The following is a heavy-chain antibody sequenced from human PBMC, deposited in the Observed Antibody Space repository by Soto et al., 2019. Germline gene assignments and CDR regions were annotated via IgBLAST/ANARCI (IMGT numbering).Heavy chain of an antibody. Sequence: QVQLKQSGPGLVRPSGTLSLTCRVSGTSISSSYWWAWVRQSPGKGLEWIGEIYHNGITKYNPSLKSRVSMSIDQSNNQFSLKLTSVTAADTAVYYCATVPPRIVVVLAEFPTWGQGTLVTVSS. D-gene: IGHD2-21*01. CDR2: IYHNGIT. J-gene: IGHJ4*02. V-gene: IGHV4-4*02. CDR1: GTSISSSYW. CDR3: ATVPPRIVVVLAEFPT.